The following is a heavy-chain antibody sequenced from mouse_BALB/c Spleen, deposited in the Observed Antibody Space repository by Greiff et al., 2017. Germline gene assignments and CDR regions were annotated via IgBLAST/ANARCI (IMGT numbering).Heavy chain of an antibody. CDR1: GYTFSSYW. V-gene: IGHV1-9*01. CDR2: ILPGSGST. CDR3: ARPYYYGSGFAY. J-gene: IGHJ3*01. Sequence: VKLMESGAELMKPGASVKISCKATGYTFSSYWIEWVKQRPGHGLEWIGEILPGSGSTNYNEKFKGKATFTADTSSNTAYMQLSSLTSEDSAVYYCARPYYYGSGFAYWGQGTLVTVSA. D-gene: IGHD1-1*01.